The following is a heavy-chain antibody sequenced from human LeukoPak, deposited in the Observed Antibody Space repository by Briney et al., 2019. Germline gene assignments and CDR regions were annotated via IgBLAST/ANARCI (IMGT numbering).Heavy chain of an antibody. CDR1: GFSFNSYS. J-gene: IGHJ4*02. V-gene: IGHV3-21*01. D-gene: IGHD6-13*01. CDR3: ARVYSNSWYSGY. CDR2: ITSSSSYI. Sequence: GGSLRLSCAASGFSFNSYSMNWVRQAPGKGLEWVSSITSSSSYIYYADSVKGRFTISRDNAKNSLYLQMNSLRAEDTAVYYCARVYSNSWYSGYWGQGTLVTVSS.